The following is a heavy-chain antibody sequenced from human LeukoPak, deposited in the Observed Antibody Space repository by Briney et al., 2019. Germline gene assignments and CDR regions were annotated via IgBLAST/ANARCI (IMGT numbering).Heavy chain of an antibody. Sequence: GGSLRLSCAASGFTFNSHFMHWVRQAPGKGLEWVANIKLDGSEKNYVDSVKGRFTISRDNTKNSLYLQMNSLRAEDTAVYYCARDPHGYNSYFDYWGQGTLVTVSS. CDR2: IKLDGSEK. D-gene: IGHD5-24*01. V-gene: IGHV3-7*03. J-gene: IGHJ4*02. CDR3: ARDPHGYNSYFDY. CDR1: GFTFNSHF.